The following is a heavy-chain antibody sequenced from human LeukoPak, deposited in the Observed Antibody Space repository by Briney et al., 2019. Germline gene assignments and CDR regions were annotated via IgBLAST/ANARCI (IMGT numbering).Heavy chain of an antibody. CDR3: AKEYYSGLYDY. Sequence: GGSLRLSCAASGFTFSSYGMHWVRQAPGKGLEWVAYIQYDGSNEQYAHSVKGRFTISRDNSKSTLHLQMNSLRAEDRAVYYCAKEYYSGLYDYWGQGTLVTVSS. J-gene: IGHJ4*02. CDR1: GFTFSSYG. CDR2: IQYDGSNE. V-gene: IGHV3-30*02. D-gene: IGHD5-12*01.